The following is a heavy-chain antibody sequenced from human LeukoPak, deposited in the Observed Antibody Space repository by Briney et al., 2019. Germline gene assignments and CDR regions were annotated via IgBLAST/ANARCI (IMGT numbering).Heavy chain of an antibody. CDR3: ASGYGSGPDAFDI. V-gene: IGHV3-53*04. CDR1: GFTVSSNY. J-gene: IGHJ3*02. Sequence: GGSLRLSCAASGFTVSSNYMSWVRQAPGKGLEWVSVIYSGGSTYYADSVKGRFTISRHNSKNTLYLQMNSLRAEDTAVYYCASGYGSGPDAFDIWGQGTMVIVSS. D-gene: IGHD3-10*01. CDR2: IYSGGST.